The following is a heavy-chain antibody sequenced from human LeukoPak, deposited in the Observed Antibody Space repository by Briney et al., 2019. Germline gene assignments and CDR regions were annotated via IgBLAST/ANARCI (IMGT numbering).Heavy chain of an antibody. J-gene: IGHJ6*02. Sequence: PGGSLRLSCAASGFTFSSYAMHWVRQAPGKGLEYVSAISSNGGSTYYANSVKGRFTISRDNSKNTLYLQMGSLRAEDMAVYYCARGPYYDFWSGYYPXGMDVWGQGTTVTVSS. CDR3: ARGPYYDFWSGYYPXGMDV. V-gene: IGHV3-64*01. D-gene: IGHD3-3*01. CDR1: GFTFSSYA. CDR2: ISSNGGST.